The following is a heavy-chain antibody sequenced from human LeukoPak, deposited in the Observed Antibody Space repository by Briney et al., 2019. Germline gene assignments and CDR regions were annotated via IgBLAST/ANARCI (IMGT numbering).Heavy chain of an antibody. CDR2: INPNSGGT. D-gene: IGHD4-17*01. V-gene: IGHV1-2*02. CDR1: GYTFTGYY. CDR3: ARDDYGDSVGGAFDI. J-gene: IGHJ3*02. Sequence: ASVKVSCKASGYTFTGYYMHWVRQAPGQGLEWVGWINPNSGGTNYAQKFQGRVTMTRDTSISTAYMELSRLRSDDTAVYYCARDDYGDSVGGAFDIWGQGTMVTVSS.